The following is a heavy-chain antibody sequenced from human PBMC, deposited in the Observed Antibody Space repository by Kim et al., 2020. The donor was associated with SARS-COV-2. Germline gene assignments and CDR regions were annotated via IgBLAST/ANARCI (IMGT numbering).Heavy chain of an antibody. Sequence: GGSLRLSCAASGFIFSHYGINWVRRAPGKGLEWLAFISFNGMNKYYAESVNGRFAVSIDDSQSTVYLELNTLRDEDTAVYYCARGNYYDVLTGVFDPWGQGTPVIVSS. CDR3: ARGNYYDVLTGVFDP. CDR2: ISFNGMNK. D-gene: IGHD3-9*01. V-gene: IGHV3-30*03. J-gene: IGHJ5*02. CDR1: GFIFSHYG.